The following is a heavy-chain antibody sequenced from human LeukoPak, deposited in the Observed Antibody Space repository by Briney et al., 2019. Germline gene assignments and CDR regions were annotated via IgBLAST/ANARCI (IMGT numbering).Heavy chain of an antibody. CDR3: ASSTVTVDY. V-gene: IGHV4-61*01. CDR2: IYYNGST. D-gene: IGHD4-17*01. Sequence: SETLSLTCTVSGGSVSSGSYYWSWIRQPPGKGLEWIGYIYYNGSTNYNPSLKSRVTISVDTSKNQFSLKLSSVTAADTAVYYCASSTVTVDYWGQGTLVTVSS. J-gene: IGHJ4*02. CDR1: GGSVSSGSYY.